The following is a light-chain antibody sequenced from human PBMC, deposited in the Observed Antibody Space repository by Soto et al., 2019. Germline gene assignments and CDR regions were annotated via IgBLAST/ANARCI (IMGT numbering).Light chain of an antibody. CDR3: QHYNIGYT. CDR2: DAA. CDR1: QSINKW. J-gene: IGKJ2*01. V-gene: IGKV1-5*01. Sequence: IQMTQSPSTLSASVGDRVTLTCRASQSINKWVAWFQQKSGRAPKLLIYDAATLQSGVPSRFSGTGSGTDFILIISRLQPEVFANYYCQHYNIGYTFGQGTRLEIK.